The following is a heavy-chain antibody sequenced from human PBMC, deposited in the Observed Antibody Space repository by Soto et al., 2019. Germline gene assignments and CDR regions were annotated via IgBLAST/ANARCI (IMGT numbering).Heavy chain of an antibody. J-gene: IGHJ5*02. CDR1: GYTFTSYD. D-gene: IGHD2-8*02. CDR2: MNPNSGNT. V-gene: IGHV1-8*01. Sequence: GASVNVYCKAYGYTFTSYDINLVRQATGQGLERMGWMNPNSGNTGYAQKFQGRVTMTRNTSISTAYMELSSLRSEDTAVYYCARGSEPRGYGWKRLSGWFDPWGQGTLVTVSS. CDR3: ARGSEPRGYGWKRLSGWFDP.